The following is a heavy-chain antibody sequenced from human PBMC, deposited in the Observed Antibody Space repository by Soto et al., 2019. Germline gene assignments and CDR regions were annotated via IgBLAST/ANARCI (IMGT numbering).Heavy chain of an antibody. CDR1: EYTFTDYY. V-gene: IGHV1-46*01. CDR3: ATAAYSTSWYDF. Sequence: QVQLVRSGAEVKKPGASVKLSCKSSEYTFTDYYIHWVRQAPGQGLEWMGLINPSGGSTSYAQKFQGRVTMTRDTSTSTVYMELSSLRSEDTAVYYCATAAYSTSWYDFWGQGTLVTVSS. D-gene: IGHD6-13*01. J-gene: IGHJ5*01. CDR2: INPSGGST.